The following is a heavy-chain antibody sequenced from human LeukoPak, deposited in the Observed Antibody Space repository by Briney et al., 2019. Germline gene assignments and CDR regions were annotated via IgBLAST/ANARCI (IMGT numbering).Heavy chain of an antibody. J-gene: IGHJ4*02. D-gene: IGHD3-9*01. CDR3: ARVAWYDIFRY. CDR1: GGSISNYY. CDR2: IYYSGST. V-gene: IGHV4-59*01. Sequence: SETLSLTCTVSGGSISNYYWSWIRQPPGKGLEWIGYIYYSGSTSHNPSLKSRVTMSVDTSKNQFSLKLNSVTAADAAVYYCARVAWYDIFRYWGQGTLVTVSS.